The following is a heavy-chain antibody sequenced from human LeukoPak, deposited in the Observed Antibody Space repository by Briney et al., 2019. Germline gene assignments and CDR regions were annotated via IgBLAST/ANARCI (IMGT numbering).Heavy chain of an antibody. D-gene: IGHD3-22*01. CDR3: ARHDRRLLYLGMDV. CDR1: GYNFAFYW. CDR2: IYPGDSNT. J-gene: IGHJ6*02. V-gene: IGHV5-51*01. Sequence: GESLKISCQGSGYNFAFYWIAWVRQMPGKDLEWMRIIYPGDSNTKYSPSFQGQVTIYADKSINTAYLQWSSLKASDSALYYCARHDRRLLYLGMDVWGQGTTVTVSS.